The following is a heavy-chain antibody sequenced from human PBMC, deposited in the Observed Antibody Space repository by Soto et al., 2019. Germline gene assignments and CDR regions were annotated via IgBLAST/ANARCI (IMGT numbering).Heavy chain of an antibody. CDR2: IFYSGIS. Sequence: PSETLSLTCTVSGDSITSGVHYWSWIRQHPGKGLEWIGYIFYSGISYYNPSLRSRVTISVDTSKNQFSLTLSSVTAADTAVYYCAKDQGSSWYEIDYWGQGTLVTVSS. J-gene: IGHJ4*02. D-gene: IGHD6-13*01. CDR1: GDSITSGVHY. CDR3: AKDQGSSWYEIDY. V-gene: IGHV4-31*03.